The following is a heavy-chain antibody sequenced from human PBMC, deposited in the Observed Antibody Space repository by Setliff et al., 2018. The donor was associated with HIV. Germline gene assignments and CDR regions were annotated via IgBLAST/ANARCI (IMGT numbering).Heavy chain of an antibody. CDR1: GGSISSSSYY. V-gene: IGHV4-39*01. CDR2: FYYRGST. CDR3: ARCRYRSRWYDSDHYYIDV. Sequence: PSETLSLTCTVSGGSISSSSYYWGWNHQPPGKGLQWIGSFYYRGSTYYNPSLKSRVTISVDTSKNQFSLKLRSVTAADTALYDCARCRYRSRWYDSDHYYIDVWGKGTTVTVSS. J-gene: IGHJ6*03. D-gene: IGHD6-13*01.